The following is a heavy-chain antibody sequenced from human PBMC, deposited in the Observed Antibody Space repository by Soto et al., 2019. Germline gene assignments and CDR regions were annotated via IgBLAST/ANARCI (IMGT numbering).Heavy chain of an antibody. D-gene: IGHD4-17*01. Sequence: QLQLQESGSGLVKPSQTLSLTCAVSGGSISSGGYSCNWIRQPPGKGLEWIGYIYHSGSTYYNPSLKGRVTRSVGRSKNRFALKLSSVPAADTAVYYCARGMTTVTTFDDWGQGTLVTVSS. CDR3: ARGMTTVTTFDD. CDR2: IYHSGST. J-gene: IGHJ4*02. CDR1: GGSISSGGYS. V-gene: IGHV4-30-2*01.